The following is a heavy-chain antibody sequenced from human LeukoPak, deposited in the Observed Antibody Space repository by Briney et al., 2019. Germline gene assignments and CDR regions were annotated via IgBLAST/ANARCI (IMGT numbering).Heavy chain of an antibody. CDR1: GISFSNYY. V-gene: IGHV3-7*01. J-gene: IGHJ6*03. CDR3: ARVLRYCSGGNCYSGGLGYMDV. CDR2: IQQDGSEK. Sequence: GGSLRLSCATSGISFSNYYMSWVRQAPGKGLEWVANIQQDGSEKNYVDSVKGRFTISRDNAKNSLFLQMNSLRAEDTAVYYCARVLRYCSGGNCYSGGLGYMDVWGKGTTVTISS. D-gene: IGHD2-15*01.